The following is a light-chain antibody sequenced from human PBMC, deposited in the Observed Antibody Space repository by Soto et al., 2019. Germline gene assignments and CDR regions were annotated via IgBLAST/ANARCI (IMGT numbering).Light chain of an antibody. V-gene: IGKV1-5*01. CDR2: DVS. J-gene: IGKJ1*01. Sequence: DIQMTQSPSTLSASVGDRVTITCRASQSISSWLAWYQQKPGKAPKLLIYDVSSLQSGVPSRFSGRGSGTEFTLTISSLQPDDFATYYCQHYKMYSPWTFGQGTKVDI. CDR1: QSISSW. CDR3: QHYKMYSPWT.